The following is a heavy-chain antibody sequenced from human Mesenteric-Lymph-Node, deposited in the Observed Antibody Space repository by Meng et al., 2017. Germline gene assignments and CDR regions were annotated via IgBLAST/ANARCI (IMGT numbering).Heavy chain of an antibody. Sequence: SETLSLTCTVSGGSISSYYWSWIRQPPGKGLEWIGYIYYSGSTNYNPSLKSRVTISVDTSKNQFSLKLSSVTAADTVVYYCARVEDYGDYDGAFDIWGQGTMVTVSS. J-gene: IGHJ3*02. CDR1: GGSISSYY. D-gene: IGHD4-17*01. CDR3: ARVEDYGDYDGAFDI. V-gene: IGHV4-59*01. CDR2: IYYSGST.